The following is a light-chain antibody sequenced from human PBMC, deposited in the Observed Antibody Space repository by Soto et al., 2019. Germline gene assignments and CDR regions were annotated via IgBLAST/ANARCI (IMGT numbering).Light chain of an antibody. Sequence: EIVLTQSPGTLSLSPGERATLSCRASQSVYNSYLAWYQQKPGQTPRLLINAASNRATGVPDRFSGSGSGTDFTLIISRLEPEDFAVYYCQQYGSPPHTFGQGTKVEI. CDR1: QSVYNSY. CDR2: AAS. J-gene: IGKJ2*01. V-gene: IGKV3-20*01. CDR3: QQYGSPPHT.